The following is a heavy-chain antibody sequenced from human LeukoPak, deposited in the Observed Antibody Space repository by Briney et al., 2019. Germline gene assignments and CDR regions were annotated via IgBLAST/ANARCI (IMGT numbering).Heavy chain of an antibody. D-gene: IGHD1-26*01. CDR3: ARDLWELQSAFDL. CDR2: IYYSGST. J-gene: IGHJ3*01. V-gene: IGHV4-61*01. CDR1: GGSVRTGTYY. Sequence: PSETLSLTCTVSGGSVRTGTYYWSWIRQPPGKGLEWIAYIYYSGSTNYNPSLMSRVTISVDTSKNQFSLKLRSVTAADTAVYYCARDLWELQSAFDLWGQGTMVTVSS.